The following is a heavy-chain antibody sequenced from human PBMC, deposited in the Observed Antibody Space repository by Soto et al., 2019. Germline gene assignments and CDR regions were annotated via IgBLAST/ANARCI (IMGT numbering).Heavy chain of an antibody. Sequence: QLQLQESGPGLVKPSETLSLTCAVSGGSISSSSYYWGWIRQPPGKGLEWIGSIYYSGRTYYTPSIRSRVAISVDTSKNQFSLKLNSVTAADTAVYYCARRTVNIRTFYSGLKTHCFDYWGQGTLVTVSS. CDR1: GGSISSSSYY. CDR2: IYYSGRT. V-gene: IGHV4-39*01. J-gene: IGHJ4*02. CDR3: ARRTVNIRTFYSGLKTHCFDY. D-gene: IGHD6-19*01.